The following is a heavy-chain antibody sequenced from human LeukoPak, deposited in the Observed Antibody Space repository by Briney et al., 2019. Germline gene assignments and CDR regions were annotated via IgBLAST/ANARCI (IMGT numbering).Heavy chain of an antibody. D-gene: IGHD7-27*01. Sequence: PGGSLRLSCAASGFTFSSYAMHWVRQAPGKGLEYVSAISSNGGSTYYANSVKGRFTISRDNSKNTLYLQMGSLRAEDMAVYYCARGFRGDNFDYWGQGTLVTVSS. V-gene: IGHV3-64*01. CDR2: ISSNGGST. CDR1: GFTFSSYA. J-gene: IGHJ4*02. CDR3: ARGFRGDNFDY.